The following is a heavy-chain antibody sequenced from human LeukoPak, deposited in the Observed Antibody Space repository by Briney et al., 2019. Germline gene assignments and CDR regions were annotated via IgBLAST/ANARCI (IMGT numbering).Heavy chain of an antibody. CDR1: GDSISNRIYY. V-gene: IGHV4-39*01. J-gene: IGHJ4*02. D-gene: IGHD3-3*01. CDR2: LYYSGTT. Sequence: SETLSLTCTVSGDSISNRIYYWGWIRQPPGKGLEWIGSLYYSGTTYDSPSLKSRLVISVDTSKNQFSLKLSSVTAADTAVYYCARHKYYDFWSGLPPYFDYWGQGILVSVSS. CDR3: ARHKYYDFWSGLPPYFDY.